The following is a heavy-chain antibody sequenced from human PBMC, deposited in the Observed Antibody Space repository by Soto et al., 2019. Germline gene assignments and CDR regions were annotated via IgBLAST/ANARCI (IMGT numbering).Heavy chain of an antibody. CDR3: AGIQLWPYFDY. D-gene: IGHD5-18*01. Sequence: GGSLRLSCAACVVTFSRYAMTWVRQAPGKGLEWVSTISGSGDTTYYADSVRGRFTISRDNFKNTLSLQMSSLRADDTAVYYCAGIQLWPYFDYWGQGTLVTVSS. J-gene: IGHJ4*02. V-gene: IGHV3-23*01. CDR2: ISGSGDTT. CDR1: VVTFSRYA.